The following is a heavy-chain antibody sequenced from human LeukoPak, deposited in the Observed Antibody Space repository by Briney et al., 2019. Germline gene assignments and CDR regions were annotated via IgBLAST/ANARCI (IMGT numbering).Heavy chain of an antibody. CDR2: ISAYNGNT. Sequence: ASVTVSCKASGYTFTSYGISWVRQAPGQGLECMGWISAYNGNTNYAQKLQGRVTITTDTSTSTVYMEVRSLRSDGTGVYYCARERDYYGGGSFYSKIDYWGEGTVVTVSS. D-gene: IGHD3-10*01. J-gene: IGHJ4*02. CDR3: ARERDYYGGGSFYSKIDY. CDR1: GYTFTSYG. V-gene: IGHV1-18*04.